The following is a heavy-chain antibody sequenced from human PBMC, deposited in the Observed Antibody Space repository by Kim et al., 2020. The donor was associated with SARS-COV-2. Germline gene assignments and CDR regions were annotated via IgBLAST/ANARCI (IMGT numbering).Heavy chain of an antibody. CDR2: ITYDGSYK. CDR1: GFTFSSYG. D-gene: IGHD3-16*02. CDR3: ANPPLLRVGEFSFAYYNFGMVV. Sequence: GGSLRLSCAASGFTFSSYGMHWVRQAPGKGLEWVAPITYDGSYKYYADSVKGRFTISRDNSKNTLYLQMNSLRAEDTAVYYCANPPLLRVGEFSFAYYNFGMVVGAQGTTVT. V-gene: IGHV3-30*18. J-gene: IGHJ6*02.